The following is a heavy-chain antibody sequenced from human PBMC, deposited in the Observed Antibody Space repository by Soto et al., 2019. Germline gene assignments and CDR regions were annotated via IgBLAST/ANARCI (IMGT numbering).Heavy chain of an antibody. CDR3: ARWVRGVISNWFDR. D-gene: IGHD3-10*01. J-gene: IGHJ5*02. CDR2: IYYSGST. V-gene: IGHV4-39*01. CDR1: GVSISSSSYY. Sequence: SETLSLTCTVSGVSISSSSYYWGWIRQPPGKGLEWIGSIYYSGSTYYNPSLKSRVTISVDTSKNQFSLKLSSVTAADTAVYCCARWVRGVISNWFDRWGQGTLVTVSS.